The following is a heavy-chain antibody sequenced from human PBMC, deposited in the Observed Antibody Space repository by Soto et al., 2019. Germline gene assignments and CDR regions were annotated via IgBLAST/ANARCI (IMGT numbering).Heavy chain of an antibody. Sequence: QVQLVESGGGLVKPGGSLRLSCTASGVTFSDYYMSWIRQAPGKGLEWVSYISSSGSLTYYADSVKGRFTISRDNAKNSLYLQMNSLRSQISAVYYSAILLGYTSDYWGQGTLVTVSS. CDR3: AILLGYTSDY. CDR1: GVTFSDYY. V-gene: IGHV3-11*01. J-gene: IGHJ4*02. CDR2: ISSSGSLT. D-gene: IGHD5-18*01.